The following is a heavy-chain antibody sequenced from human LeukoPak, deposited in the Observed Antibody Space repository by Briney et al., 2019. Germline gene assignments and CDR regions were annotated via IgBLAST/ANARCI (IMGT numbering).Heavy chain of an antibody. J-gene: IGHJ6*02. CDR2: IWYDGTNK. D-gene: IGHD6-19*01. Sequence: SGGSLRLSCAASGFTFSNYGMHWVRQAPGKGLEWVAVIWYDGTNKYYADSVKGRFTISRDNSKNTLYLQMNSLRAEDTAVYYCARDPGIAVAGIYYYYGMDVWGQGTTVTVSS. V-gene: IGHV3-33*01. CDR3: ARDPGIAVAGIYYYYGMDV. CDR1: GFTFSNYG.